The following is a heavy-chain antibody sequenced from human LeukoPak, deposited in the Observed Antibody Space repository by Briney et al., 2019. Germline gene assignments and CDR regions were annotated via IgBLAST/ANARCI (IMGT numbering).Heavy chain of an antibody. CDR1: GFTFSSYW. Sequence: GGSLRLSCAASGFTFSSYWMSWVRQAPGKGLEWVANIKQDGSEKYYVDSVKGRFTISRDNAKNSLYLQMNSLRAEDTAVYYCARDPSIFGVVIPFDYWGQGTLVTVSS. CDR3: ARDPSIFGVVIPFDY. D-gene: IGHD3-3*01. V-gene: IGHV3-7*01. J-gene: IGHJ4*02. CDR2: IKQDGSEK.